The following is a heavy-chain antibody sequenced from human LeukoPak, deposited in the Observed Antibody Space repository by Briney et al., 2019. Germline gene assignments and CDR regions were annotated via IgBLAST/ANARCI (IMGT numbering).Heavy chain of an antibody. Sequence: PSETLSLTCAVYGGSFSGYYGSWIRQPPGKGLEWIGEINHSGSTNYNPSLKSRVTISVDTSKNQFSLKLSSVTAADTAVYYCARGYVASFNYWGQGTLVTVSS. J-gene: IGHJ4*02. CDR3: ARGYVASFNY. CDR2: INHSGST. D-gene: IGHD5-12*01. CDR1: GGSFSGYY. V-gene: IGHV4-34*01.